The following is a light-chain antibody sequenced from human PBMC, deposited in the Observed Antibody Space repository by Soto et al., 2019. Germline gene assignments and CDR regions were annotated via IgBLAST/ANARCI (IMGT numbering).Light chain of an antibody. J-gene: IGKJ4*01. V-gene: IGKV1D-16*01. CDR3: QQYNLYPLT. CDR2: AAS. Sequence: DVQMTQSPSSLSASVGDRVTITCRASQDINSYLAWYQQKPGNAPKSLIYAASSLQTGVPSRFSRSESWTDFTLTISNLQPEDSATYCCQQYNLYPLTFGGGTKVEIK. CDR1: QDINSY.